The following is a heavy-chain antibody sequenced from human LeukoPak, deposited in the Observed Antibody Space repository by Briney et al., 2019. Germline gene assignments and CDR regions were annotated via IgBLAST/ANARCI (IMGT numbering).Heavy chain of an antibody. V-gene: IGHV3-23*01. CDR1: GFTFSSYA. CDR3: AKVGYCSSTSCYAGKSFDY. Sequence: GGSLRLSCAASGFTFSSYAMSWVRQAPGKGLEWVSAISGSGGSTYYADSVKGRFSISRDNSKNTLYLQMNSLRAEDTAVYYCAKVGYCSSTSCYAGKSFDYWGQGTLVTVSS. D-gene: IGHD2-2*01. CDR2: ISGSGGST. J-gene: IGHJ4*02.